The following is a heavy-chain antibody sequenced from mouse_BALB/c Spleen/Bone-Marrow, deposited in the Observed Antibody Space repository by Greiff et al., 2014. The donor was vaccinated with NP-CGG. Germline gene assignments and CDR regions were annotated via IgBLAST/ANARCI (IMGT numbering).Heavy chain of an antibody. J-gene: IGHJ3*01. CDR2: IYPGDGDT. CDR3: ARSLNLTGTGVAY. V-gene: IGHV1-82*01. D-gene: IGHD4-1*01. Sequence: QVQLQQPGPELVKPGASVKISCKASGYAFSRSWMNWVKQRPGQGLEWIGRIYPGDGDTNYNGKFRGKATLTADKSSSTAYTQLSSLTSVDSAVYFCARSLNLTGTGVAYRGQGTLVTVSA. CDR1: GYAFSRSW.